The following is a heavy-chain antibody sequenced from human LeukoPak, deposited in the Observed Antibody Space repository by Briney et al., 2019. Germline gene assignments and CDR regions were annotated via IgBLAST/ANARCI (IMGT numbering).Heavy chain of an antibody. J-gene: IGHJ4*02. CDR3: ARGRIVVPDY. D-gene: IGHD3-22*01. CDR1: GGSISSGTYY. V-gene: IGHV4-61*02. Sequence: SQTLSLTCTVSGGSISSGTYYWSWIRQPAGKGLEWIGRIYTSGSTNYNPSLKSRITISVDTSKNQFSLKLSSVTAADTAVYYCARGRIVVPDYWGQGTLVTVSS. CDR2: IYTSGST.